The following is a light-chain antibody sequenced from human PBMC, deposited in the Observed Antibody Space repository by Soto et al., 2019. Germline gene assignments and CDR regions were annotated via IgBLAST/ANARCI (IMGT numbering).Light chain of an antibody. CDR1: QSISSH. CDR3: QQRSNWPLT. V-gene: IGKV1-39*01. Sequence: DIQMTQSPSSLSASVEDRVTITCRASQSISSHLNWYQQKPGKAPKLLIFAASSLQSGVPSRFSGSRSGPDFTLTISSLEPEDFAVYYCQQRSNWPLTFGGGTRVEIK. J-gene: IGKJ4*01. CDR2: AAS.